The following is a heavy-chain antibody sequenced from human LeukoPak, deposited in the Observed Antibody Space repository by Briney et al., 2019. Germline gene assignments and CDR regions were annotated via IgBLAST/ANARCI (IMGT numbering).Heavy chain of an antibody. CDR3: ARDTYFEAPLCRY. D-gene: IGHD3-9*01. V-gene: IGHV1-2*02. Sequence: GASVTVSCKTSGYTFTGYYMHWVRQAPGQGLEWMGWINPNSGGTNYAQKFQGRVTITADESTSTAYMELSSLRSEDTAVYYCARDTYFEAPLCRYWGQGTLVTVSS. CDR2: INPNSGGT. J-gene: IGHJ4*02. CDR1: GYTFTGYY.